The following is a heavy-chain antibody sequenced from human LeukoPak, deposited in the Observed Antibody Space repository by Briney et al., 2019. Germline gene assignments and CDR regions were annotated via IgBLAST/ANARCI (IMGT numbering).Heavy chain of an antibody. CDR2: ISSGSSI. V-gene: IGHV3-11*04. CDR1: GFTFSDYY. J-gene: IGHJ4*02. D-gene: IGHD3-10*01. Sequence: GGSLRLSCAASGFTFSDYYMSWIRQAPGKGLEWVSYISSGSSIYYADSVKGRFTISRDNAKNSLYLQMNSLRAEDTAVYYCARDRRFGELIDYWGQGTLVTVSS. CDR3: ARDRRFGELIDY.